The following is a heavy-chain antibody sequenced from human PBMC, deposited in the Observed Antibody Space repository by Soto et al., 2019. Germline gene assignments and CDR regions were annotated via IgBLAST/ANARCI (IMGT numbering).Heavy chain of an antibody. CDR3: AREGPRPDYYYGMDV. D-gene: IGHD6-6*01. Sequence: ASVKVSCKASGGTFSSYTISWVRQAPGQGLEWMGWISTYNGDANYAQRFQGRVTMTTDTSTSTTFMELRSLRSDDTAVYYCAREGPRPDYYYGMDVWG. CDR1: GGTFSSYT. CDR2: ISTYNGDA. V-gene: IGHV1-18*01. J-gene: IGHJ6*02.